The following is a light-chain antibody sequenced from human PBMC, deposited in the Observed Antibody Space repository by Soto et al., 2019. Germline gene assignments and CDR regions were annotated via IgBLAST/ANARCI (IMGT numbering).Light chain of an antibody. CDR1: QNINRY. Sequence: PGGRATLSCRASQNINRYLAWYHQKPGQPPRLLIYDASTRATGIPARFSGSGSGTDFTLTISSLEPEDFAVYYCQQRSNWPITFGQGTRLEIK. CDR3: QQRSNWPIT. J-gene: IGKJ5*01. V-gene: IGKV3-11*01. CDR2: DAS.